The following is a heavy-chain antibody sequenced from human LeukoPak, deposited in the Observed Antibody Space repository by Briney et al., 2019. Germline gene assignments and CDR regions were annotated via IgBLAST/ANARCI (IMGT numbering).Heavy chain of an antibody. D-gene: IGHD3-22*01. CDR3: ARPYYYDSRIDP. V-gene: IGHV4-30-4*01. J-gene: IGHJ5*02. CDR1: VGSISSGDYY. CDR2: MYYSGST. Sequence: SETLSVTCTVPVGSISSGDYYWSWIRQPPGKCLEWIAYMYYSGSTYYNPSLKSRVTMSADTTKNQLSLKLSSVPAADTAVYYCARPYYYDSRIDPWGQGILVTVSS.